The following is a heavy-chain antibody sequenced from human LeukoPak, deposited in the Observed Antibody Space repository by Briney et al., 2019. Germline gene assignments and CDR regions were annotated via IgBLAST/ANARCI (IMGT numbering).Heavy chain of an antibody. D-gene: IGHD3-3*01. CDR2: INPNSGGT. J-gene: IGHJ5*02. CDR3: ARDEFWSVPNWFDP. CDR1: GYTFTGYY. Sequence: ASVKVSCKASGYTFTGYYMHWVRHAPGQALEWMGWINPNSGGTNYAQKFQGRVTMTRYTSISTAYMELSRLRSDDTAVYYCARDEFWSVPNWFDPWGQGTLVTVSS. V-gene: IGHV1-2*02.